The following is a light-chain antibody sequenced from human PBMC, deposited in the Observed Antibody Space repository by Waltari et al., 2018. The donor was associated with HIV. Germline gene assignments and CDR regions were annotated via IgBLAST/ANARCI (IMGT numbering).Light chain of an antibody. CDR1: HSVSDY. J-gene: IGKJ2*01. CDR2: DAS. Sequence: EIVLTQSPATLSLSPGARATLSCRASHSVSDYLAWYQQKPGQPPRLLIYDASNRAAGIPARFSGSGSGTDFTLTISSLEPEDFAVYYCQQRTSWSPNTFGQGTKLEIK. V-gene: IGKV3-11*01. CDR3: QQRTSWSPNT.